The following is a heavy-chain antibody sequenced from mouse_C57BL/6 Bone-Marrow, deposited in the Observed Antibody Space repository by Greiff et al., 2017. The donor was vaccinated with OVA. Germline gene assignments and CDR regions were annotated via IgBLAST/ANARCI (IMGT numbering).Heavy chain of an antibody. CDR1: GFTFSSYA. D-gene: IGHD1-1*01. J-gene: IGHJ3*01. V-gene: IGHV5-4*01. CDR3: ARASIYYYGSSLGIAC. CDR2: IWGGGSYT. Sequence: EVQGLESGGGLVQPGGSLKLSCAASGFTFSSYAMSWVRQTPEKRLEWVATIWGGGSYTYYPDNVKGRCTISRDNAKNNLYQQMILLKSEDTAMYYCARASIYYYGSSLGIACWGQGTLVTVSA.